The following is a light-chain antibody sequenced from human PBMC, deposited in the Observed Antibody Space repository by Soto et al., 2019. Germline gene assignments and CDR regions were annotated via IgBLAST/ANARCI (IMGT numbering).Light chain of an antibody. V-gene: IGLV2-14*03. J-gene: IGLJ2*01. Sequence: QSALTQPASVSGSPGQSITISCAGTMRDIGAYNLVSWYQQHPGKAPQLIIYEVRNRPSGISFRFSGSKSGNTASLTISGLQAEDEADYYCSSFTSKSTLIFGGGTKVTVL. CDR1: MRDIGAYNL. CDR3: SSFTSKSTLI. CDR2: EVR.